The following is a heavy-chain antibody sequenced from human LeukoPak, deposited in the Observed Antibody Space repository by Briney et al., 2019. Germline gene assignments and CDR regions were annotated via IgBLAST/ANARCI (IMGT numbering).Heavy chain of an antibody. D-gene: IGHD2-2*03. J-gene: IGHJ4*02. V-gene: IGHV4-34*01. CDR1: GGSFSGYH. Sequence: PSETLSLTCAVYGGSFSGYHWSWIRQPPGKGLEWIGEINHSGSTNYNPSLKSRVTISVDTSKNQFSLKLSSVTAADTAVYYCARRPGYCSSTSCYEFDYWGQGTLVTVSS. CDR2: INHSGST. CDR3: ARRPGYCSSTSCYEFDY.